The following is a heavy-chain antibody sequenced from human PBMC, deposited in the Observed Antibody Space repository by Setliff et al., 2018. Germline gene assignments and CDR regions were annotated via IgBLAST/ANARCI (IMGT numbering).Heavy chain of an antibody. CDR2: VYHNGNT. CDR3: VRDRTAYSYGLDV. J-gene: IGHJ6*02. Sequence: SETLSLTCTVSGGSISPYFWSWIRQPPGKGLEWIGYVYHNGNTNFNPSLKTRVTMSVDTSKNQFALNLRSVTAADTAVYYCVRDRTAYSYGLDVWGQGTTGTVS. CDR1: GGSISPYF. V-gene: IGHV4-59*01. D-gene: IGHD5-18*01.